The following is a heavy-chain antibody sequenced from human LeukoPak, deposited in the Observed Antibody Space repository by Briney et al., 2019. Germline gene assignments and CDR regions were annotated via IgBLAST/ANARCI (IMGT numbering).Heavy chain of an antibody. J-gene: IGHJ4*02. CDR3: ARDFYYDSSGYVAGYFDY. D-gene: IGHD3-22*01. CDR2: IIPIFGTA. CDR1: GGTFSSYA. Sequence: SVEVSCKASGGTFSSYAISWVRQAPGQGLEWMGGIIPIFGTANYAQKFQGRVTITTDESTSTAYMELSSLRSEDTAVYYCARDFYYDSSGYVAGYFDYWGQGTLVTVSS. V-gene: IGHV1-69*05.